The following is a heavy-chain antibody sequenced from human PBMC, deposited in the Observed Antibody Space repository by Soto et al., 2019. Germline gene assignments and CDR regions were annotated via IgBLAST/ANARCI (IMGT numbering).Heavy chain of an antibody. D-gene: IGHD2-15*01. CDR1: GFTFSNYT. Sequence: DVQLLESGAGLVQPGGSLRLSCAASGFTFSNYTMAWVRQAPGRGLEWVSIISTSGFTTFYADSVKGRFTISRDNSKDTVFLQMNSLRAEDTAVYYWAKGSGYCLAGTCYRYFDYWGQGNLVTVSS. V-gene: IGHV3-23*01. CDR3: AKGSGYCLAGTCYRYFDY. J-gene: IGHJ4*02. CDR2: ISTSGFTT.